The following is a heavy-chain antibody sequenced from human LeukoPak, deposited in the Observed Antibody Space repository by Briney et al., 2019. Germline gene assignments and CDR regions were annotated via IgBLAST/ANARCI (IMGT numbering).Heavy chain of an antibody. Sequence: GGSLRLSCAASGFTFSSYAMSWVRQAPGRGLEWVSAIRGSGGTTFYADSVKGRFTISRDNSKNTLYLQMNSLRAEDTAVYYCARAYNSGWSLPFDPWGQGTLVTVSS. J-gene: IGHJ5*02. CDR3: ARAYNSGWSLPFDP. V-gene: IGHV3-23*01. CDR1: GFTFSSYA. D-gene: IGHD6-19*01. CDR2: IRGSGGTT.